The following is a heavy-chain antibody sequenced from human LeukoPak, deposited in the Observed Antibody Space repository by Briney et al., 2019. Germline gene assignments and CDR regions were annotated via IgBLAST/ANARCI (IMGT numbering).Heavy chain of an antibody. V-gene: IGHV4-30-4*01. Sequence: SETLSLTCTVSGGSISSGDYYWSWIRQPPGKGLEWIGYIYLSGNTYYHPSLKSRVSISLETSKNQFSLKLSSVTAADTALYYCARGPGKCSGDSCYSDPFNLWGQGTLVIVSS. J-gene: IGHJ4*02. CDR2: IYLSGNT. CDR1: GGSISSGDYY. D-gene: IGHD2-15*01. CDR3: ARGPGKCSGDSCYSDPFNL.